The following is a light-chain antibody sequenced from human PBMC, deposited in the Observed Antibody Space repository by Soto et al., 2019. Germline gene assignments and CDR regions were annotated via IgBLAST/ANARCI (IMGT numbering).Light chain of an antibody. V-gene: IGKV3-20*01. CDR2: GAS. J-gene: IGKJ1*01. Sequence: IVLTQSPGTLSLSPGGRATLSCRASQSVTSNYIAWYQQKLGQAPRLILFGASSRATGIPDRFSGSGSGTDFSLTISRLEPEDFAVYYCQQYGSSVWTFGQGTKVEIK. CDR1: QSVTSNY. CDR3: QQYGSSVWT.